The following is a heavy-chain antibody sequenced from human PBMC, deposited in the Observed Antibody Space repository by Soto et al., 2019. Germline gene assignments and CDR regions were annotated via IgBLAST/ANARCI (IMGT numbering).Heavy chain of an antibody. V-gene: IGHV3-9*01. J-gene: IGHJ6*02. Sequence: EMQVVESGGGLVQPGRSLRLSCAASGFTFDDYAMHWVRQAPGNALEWVSGITWNSGRRDYADSVKGRFTISRDNAKNSLDLQINSLRAEDTALYYCAKDRQWGGGFDYYGMDVLGQGTTVTVSS. D-gene: IGHD1-26*01. CDR1: GFTFDDYA. CDR2: ITWNSGRR. CDR3: AKDRQWGGGFDYYGMDV.